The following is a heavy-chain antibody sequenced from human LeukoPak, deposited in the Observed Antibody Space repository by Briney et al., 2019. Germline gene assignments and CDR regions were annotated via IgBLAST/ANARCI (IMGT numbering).Heavy chain of an antibody. CDR1: GGSFSGYY. Sequence: PSETLSLTCAVYGGSFSGYYWSWIRQPPGKGLEWIGEINHSGSTNYNPSLKSRVTMSVDTSKNQFSLKLSSVTAADTAVYYCARGKGGWYFGYWGQGTLVTVSS. J-gene: IGHJ4*02. V-gene: IGHV4-34*01. CDR2: INHSGST. D-gene: IGHD6-19*01. CDR3: ARGKGGWYFGY.